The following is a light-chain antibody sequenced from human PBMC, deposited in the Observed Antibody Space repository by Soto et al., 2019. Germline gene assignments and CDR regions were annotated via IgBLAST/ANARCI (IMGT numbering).Light chain of an antibody. CDR2: DVS. CDR3: TSYRRGPLYV. Sequence: QSALTQPASVSGSPGQSITISCTGISADVSSSNFVSWYQHRPGKAPRLILYDVSHRPSGVSNRFSGSKAGDTASLTISGLQLEDEADYYCTSYRRGPLYVFGTGTQLTVL. V-gene: IGLV2-14*03. CDR1: SADVSSSNF. J-gene: IGLJ1*01.